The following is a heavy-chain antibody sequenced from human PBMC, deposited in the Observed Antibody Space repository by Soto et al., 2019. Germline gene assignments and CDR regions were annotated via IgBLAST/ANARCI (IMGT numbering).Heavy chain of an antibody. CDR3: AIDLLLWFGESHYGMDV. CDR1: GFTFSSYW. CDR2: INSDGSST. D-gene: IGHD3-10*01. J-gene: IGHJ6*02. Sequence: GGSLRLSCAASGFTFSSYWMHWVRQAPGKGLEWVSRINSDGSSTSYADSVKGRFTISRDNAKNTLYLQMNSLRAEDTAVYYCAIDLLLWFGESHYGMDVWGQGTTVTVSS. V-gene: IGHV3-74*01.